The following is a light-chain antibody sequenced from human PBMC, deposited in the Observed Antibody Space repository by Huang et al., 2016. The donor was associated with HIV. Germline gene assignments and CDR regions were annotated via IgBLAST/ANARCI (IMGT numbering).Light chain of an antibody. Sequence: EIVLTQSPATLSLSPGERATLSCRASQSVGRYLAWYQQKPGQAPRLLIYDASNRATGIPARFSGSGSGTDFTLTISSLEPEDFAVYYCQQRSNWPRALTFGGGTKVEIK. J-gene: IGKJ4*01. CDR2: DAS. CDR3: QQRSNWPRALT. V-gene: IGKV3-11*01. CDR1: QSVGRY.